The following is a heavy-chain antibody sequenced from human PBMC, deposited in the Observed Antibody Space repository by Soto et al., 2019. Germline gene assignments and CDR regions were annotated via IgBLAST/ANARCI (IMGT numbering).Heavy chain of an antibody. CDR1: GGSFSGYY. CDR3: ARGFGELLSPFDY. Sequence: SETRSLTCAVYGGSFSGYYWIWIRQPPGKGLEWIGEINHSGSTNYNPSLKSRVTISVDTSKNQFSLKLSSVTAADTAVYYCARGFGELLSPFDYWGQGTLVTVSS. V-gene: IGHV4-34*01. CDR2: INHSGST. J-gene: IGHJ4*02. D-gene: IGHD3-10*01.